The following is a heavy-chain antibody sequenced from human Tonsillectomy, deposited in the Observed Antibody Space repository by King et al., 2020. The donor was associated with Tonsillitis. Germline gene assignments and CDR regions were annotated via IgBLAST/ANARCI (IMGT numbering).Heavy chain of an antibody. J-gene: IGHJ2*01. D-gene: IGHD3-9*01. Sequence: VQLVESGGGLVQPGGSLRLPCAASGFTFDDYSMNWARQAPGKGLEWVSYISTSSRTIYYTDSVKGRFTISRDNAKNSLYLRMNNLRDEDTAVDCCARDSGTYYDSLTGYPYWYFDLWGRGTLVTVSS. CDR3: ARDSGTYYDSLTGYPYWYFDL. CDR1: GFTFDDYS. CDR2: ISTSSRTI. V-gene: IGHV3-48*02.